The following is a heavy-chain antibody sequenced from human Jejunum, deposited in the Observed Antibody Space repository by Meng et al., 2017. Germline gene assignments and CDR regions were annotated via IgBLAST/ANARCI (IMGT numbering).Heavy chain of an antibody. Sequence: QFHLVQLGAKVKNPVSSVKVSCKPSGYTFTNYIIHWVRQAPGKRLEWMGWINAGNCDTKYSQRLQDIVTFTRDTSGSTAYMELSSLSSEDTAVYYCASPDCTSTSCYTLEYWVQGTLVTVSS. CDR1: GYTFTNYI. CDR3: ASPDCTSTSCYTLEY. CDR2: INAGNCDT. D-gene: IGHD2-2*02. J-gene: IGHJ4*02. V-gene: IGHV1-3*01.